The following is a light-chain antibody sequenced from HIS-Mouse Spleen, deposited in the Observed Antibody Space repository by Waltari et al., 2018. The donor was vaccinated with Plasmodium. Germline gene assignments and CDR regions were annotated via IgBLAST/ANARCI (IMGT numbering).Light chain of an antibody. J-gene: IGLJ3*02. CDR2: KDS. Sequence: SYELTQPPSVSVSPGQTASITCSGDQLGDKYACWYQQKPGQSPVLVIYKDSKRPSGIPELFSGSNSGNTATLTISGTQAMDEADYYCQAWDSSTWVFGGGTKLTVL. V-gene: IGLV3-1*01. CDR3: QAWDSSTWV. CDR1: QLGDKY.